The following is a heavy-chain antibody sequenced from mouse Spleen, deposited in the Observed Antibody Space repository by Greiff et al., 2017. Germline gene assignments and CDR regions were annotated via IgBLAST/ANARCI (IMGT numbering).Heavy chain of an antibody. CDR3: ARNYFDY. J-gene: IGHJ2*01. Sequence: QVQLQQPGAELVKPGASVKLSCKASGYTFTSYWMHWVKQRPGQGLEWIGEIDPSDSYTNYNQKFKGKATLTVDKSSSTAYMQLSSLTSEDSAVYYCARNYFDYWGQGTTLTVSS. CDR1: GYTFTSYW. CDR2: IDPSDSYT. V-gene: IGHV1-69*02.